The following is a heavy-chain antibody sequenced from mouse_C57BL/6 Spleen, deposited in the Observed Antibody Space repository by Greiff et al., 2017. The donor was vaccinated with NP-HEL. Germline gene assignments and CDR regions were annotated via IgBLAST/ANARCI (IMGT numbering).Heavy chain of an antibody. CDR3: ARGDGYYRFAY. J-gene: IGHJ3*01. D-gene: IGHD2-3*01. CDR2: IYPGDGDT. CDR1: GYAFSSSW. Sequence: VKLQQSGPELVKPGASVKISCKASGYAFSSSWMNWVKQRPGKGLEWIGRIYPGDGDTNYNGKFKGKATLTADKSSSTAYMQLSSLTSEDSAVYFCARGDGYYRFAYWGQGTLVTVSA. V-gene: IGHV1-82*01.